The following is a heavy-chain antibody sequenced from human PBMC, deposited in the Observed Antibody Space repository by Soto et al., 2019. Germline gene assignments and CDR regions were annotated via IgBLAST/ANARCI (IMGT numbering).Heavy chain of an antibody. Sequence: GGSLRLSCAASGFTFSSYGMHWVRQAPGKGLEWVAVISYDGSNKYYADSVKGRFTISRDNSKNTLYLQMNSLRAEDTAVYYCAKDDGITMVRGAELDYWGQGTLVTVSS. J-gene: IGHJ4*02. V-gene: IGHV3-30*18. CDR1: GFTFSSYG. D-gene: IGHD3-10*01. CDR3: AKDDGITMVRGAELDY. CDR2: ISYDGSNK.